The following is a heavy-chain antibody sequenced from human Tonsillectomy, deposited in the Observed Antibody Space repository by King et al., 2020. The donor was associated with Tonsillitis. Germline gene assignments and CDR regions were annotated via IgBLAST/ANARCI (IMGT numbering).Heavy chain of an antibody. CDR1: GLRFSSYG. V-gene: IGHV3-33*01. CDR2: IWYDGSNK. J-gene: IGHJ4*02. D-gene: IGHD6-13*01. CDR3: ARDGLAALDY. Sequence: VQLVESGGRVVQPGRSQRLSCAASGLRFSSYGMQWVRQAPGKGLEWVAVIWYDGSNKDYADSVKGRFTISRDNSKNTLYLQMNSLRAEDTAVYYCARDGLAALDYWGQGTLVTVSS.